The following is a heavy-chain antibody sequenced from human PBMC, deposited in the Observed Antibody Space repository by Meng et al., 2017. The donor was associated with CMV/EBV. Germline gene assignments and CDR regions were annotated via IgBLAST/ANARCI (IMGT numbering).Heavy chain of an antibody. J-gene: IGHJ4*02. CDR3: AHTKSYYDILTGYQPGYFDY. D-gene: IGHD3-9*01. Sequence: SGPTLVTPTQTLTLTCTFSGFSLSTSRVGVGWIRQPPGTALEWPALIYWNDDKRYSPSLKSRLTITKDTSKNQVVLTMTNMDPVDTATYYCAHTKSYYDILTGYQPGYFDYWGQGTLVTVSS. CDR2: IYWNDDK. CDR1: GFSLSTSRVG. V-gene: IGHV2-5*01.